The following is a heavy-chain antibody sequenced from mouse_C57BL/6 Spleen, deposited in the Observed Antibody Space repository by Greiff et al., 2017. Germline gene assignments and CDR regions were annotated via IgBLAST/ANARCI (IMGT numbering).Heavy chain of an antibody. CDR1: GYTFTSYW. CDR3: TRLYYGSSYWYFDV. J-gene: IGHJ1*03. CDR2: IYPGNSDT. D-gene: IGHD1-1*01. V-gene: IGHV1-5*01. Sequence: VQLQQSGTVLARPGASVKMSCKTSGYTFTSYWMHWVKQRPGQGLEWIGAIYPGNSDTSYNQKFKGKAKLTAVTSASTAYMELSSLTNKDSAVYYCTRLYYGSSYWYFDVWGTGTTVTVSS.